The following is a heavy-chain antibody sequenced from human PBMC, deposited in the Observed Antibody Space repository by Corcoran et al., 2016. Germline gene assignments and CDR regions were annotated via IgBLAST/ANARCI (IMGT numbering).Heavy chain of an antibody. D-gene: IGHD4-17*01. CDR2: ISYSEYT. V-gene: IGHV4-61*01. J-gene: IGHJ5*02. CDR3: ARARERGTDYFDP. Sequence: QVQLHESGPGLVKPSETLSLACTVSGGSVSSDSHFWSWLRQPPGKGLEWIGYISYSEYTTYNPSLKSRVTISVDTSQNQFSLRLSSVTAADTAVYYCARARERGTDYFDPWGQGTLVTVSS. CDR1: GGSVSSDSHF.